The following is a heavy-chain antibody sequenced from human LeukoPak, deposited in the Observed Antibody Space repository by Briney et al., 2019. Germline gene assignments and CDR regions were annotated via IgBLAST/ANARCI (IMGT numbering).Heavy chain of an antibody. CDR2: ISGSGGST. CDR3: AKSAYSSGSTFLYFAY. D-gene: IGHD6-19*01. J-gene: IGHJ4*02. V-gene: IGHV3-23*01. Sequence: GGSLRLSCAASGFTFSSYAMSWVRQAPGKGLEWVSAISGSGGSTYYADSVKGRFTISRDNSKNTLYLQMNSLSAEDTAVYYCAKSAYSSGSTFLYFAYWGQGTLVTVSS. CDR1: GFTFSSYA.